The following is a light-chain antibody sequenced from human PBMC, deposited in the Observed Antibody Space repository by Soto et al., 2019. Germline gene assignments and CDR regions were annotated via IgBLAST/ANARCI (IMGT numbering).Light chain of an antibody. CDR1: QSVGSN. CDR2: AAS. CDR3: QHYNNWPT. J-gene: IGKJ2*01. V-gene: IGKV3-15*01. Sequence: TQSPATLSVSPGERVTLSCRASQSVGSNVAWYQQKPGHAPRLLIYAASTRASGIPPRFSGSGSETEFALTIGSLQREDFAVYHCQHYNNWPTFGQGTKLEIK.